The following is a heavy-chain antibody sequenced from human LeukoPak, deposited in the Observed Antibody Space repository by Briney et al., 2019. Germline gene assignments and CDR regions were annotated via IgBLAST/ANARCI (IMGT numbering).Heavy chain of an antibody. V-gene: IGHV3-11*01. Sequence: GGSLRLSCAVYGFTFSDHYMTWIRQAPGKALEWVAYITPDGGAQYYANSVKGRFTISRDNIKNSVYLQMNSLRADDSAVYYCARGQWGLDVWGLGTLVTVSS. CDR3: ARGQWGLDV. CDR2: ITPDGGAQ. CDR1: GFTFSDHY. J-gene: IGHJ4*02. D-gene: IGHD7-27*01.